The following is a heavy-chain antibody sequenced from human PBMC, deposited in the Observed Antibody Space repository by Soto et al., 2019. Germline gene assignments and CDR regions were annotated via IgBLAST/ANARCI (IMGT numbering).Heavy chain of an antibody. D-gene: IGHD5-18*01. CDR2: IYYSGST. CDR1: GGSISSAGYY. J-gene: IGHJ6*04. V-gene: IGHV4-31*03. CDR3: ARVLTDTLYYYYGMDV. Sequence: PSETLSLTCIVSGGSISSAGYYWSWIRQHPGKGLEWIGYIYYSGSTYYNPSLKSRVTISVDTSKNQFSLKLSSVTAADTAVYYCARVLTDTLYYYYGMDVSGKGTTVTNSS.